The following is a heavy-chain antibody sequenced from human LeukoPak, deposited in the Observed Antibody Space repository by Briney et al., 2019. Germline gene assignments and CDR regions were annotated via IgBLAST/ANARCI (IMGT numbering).Heavy chain of an antibody. CDR1: GYTFTSYG. D-gene: IGHD6-19*01. CDR2: ISAYNGNT. CDR3: ARDNAYSSGWSFDY. Sequence: GASVKVSCKASGYTFTSYGISWVRQAPGQALEWKGWISAYNGNTNYAQKLQGRVTMTTDTSTSTAYMELRSLRSDDTAVYYCARDNAYSSGWSFDYWGQGTLVTVSS. J-gene: IGHJ4*02. V-gene: IGHV1-18*01.